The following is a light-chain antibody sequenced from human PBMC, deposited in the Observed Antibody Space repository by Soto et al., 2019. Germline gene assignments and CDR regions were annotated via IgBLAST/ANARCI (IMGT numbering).Light chain of an antibody. CDR1: QSVSSY. V-gene: IGKV3-11*01. CDR2: DAS. Sequence: EIVLTQSPATLSLSPGERATLSCRASQSVSSYLAWYQQKPGQAPRLLIYDASNRATGIPARFSGSGSGTDFTLTISSLEPEDFAVYYCHCQQFDSSRIYSFGQGTKLEIK. J-gene: IGKJ2*01. CDR3: HCQQFDSSRIYS.